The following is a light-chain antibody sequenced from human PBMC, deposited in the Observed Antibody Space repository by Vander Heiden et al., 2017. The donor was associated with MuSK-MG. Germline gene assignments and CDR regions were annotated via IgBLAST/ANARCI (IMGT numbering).Light chain of an antibody. Sequence: DIQMTQSPSSLSASVGDRVTITCRASQGISNSLAWYQQKPGKGPKLLIYAASTLQSGVPSRFSGSGYGTDFTLTISSLQPEDVATYYCQKYNSAPLRTFGQGTKVEIK. CDR2: AAS. CDR3: QKYNSAPLRT. J-gene: IGKJ1*01. V-gene: IGKV1-27*01. CDR1: QGISNS.